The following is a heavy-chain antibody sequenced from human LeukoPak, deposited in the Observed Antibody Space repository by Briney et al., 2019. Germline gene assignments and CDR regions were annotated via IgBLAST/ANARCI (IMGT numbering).Heavy chain of an antibody. CDR2: IYHSGST. Sequence: SETLSLTCAVSGDSISSGGYSWSWIRQPPGKGLEWIRYIYHSGSTYYNPSLKSRVTISVDRSKNQFSLKLISVTAADTAVYYCARGDYGSGSQFDYWGQGMLVTVSS. J-gene: IGHJ4*02. V-gene: IGHV4-30-2*01. CDR3: ARGDYGSGSQFDY. CDR1: GDSISSGGYS. D-gene: IGHD3-10*01.